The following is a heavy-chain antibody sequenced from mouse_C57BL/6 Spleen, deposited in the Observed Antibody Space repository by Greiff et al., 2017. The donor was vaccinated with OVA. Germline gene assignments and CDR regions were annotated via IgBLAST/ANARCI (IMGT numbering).Heavy chain of an antibody. CDR2: ISDGGSYT. Sequence: EVQLVESGGGLVKPGGSLKLSCAASGFTFSSYAMSWVRQTPEKRLEWVATISDGGSYTYYPDNVKGRLTISRDNAKNNLYLQMSHLKSEDTAMYYCARENGYYLYFDVWGTGTTVTVSS. D-gene: IGHD2-2*01. CDR1: GFTFSSYA. V-gene: IGHV5-4*01. J-gene: IGHJ1*03. CDR3: ARENGYYLYFDV.